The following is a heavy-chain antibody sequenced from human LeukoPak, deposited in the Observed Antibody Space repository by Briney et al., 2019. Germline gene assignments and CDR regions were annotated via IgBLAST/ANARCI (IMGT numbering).Heavy chain of an antibody. J-gene: IGHJ4*02. CDR2: INPNSGGT. D-gene: IGHD6-6*01. CDR3: ARGGARGYSSSGGGIF. V-gene: IGHV1-2*02. CDR1: GYTFTGYY. Sequence: WASVKVSCKASGYTFTGYYMHWVRQAPGQGLEWMGWINPNSGGTNYAQKFQGRVTMTRDTSISTTYMELSRLRSDDTAVYYCARGGARGYSSSGGGIFWGQGTLVTVSS.